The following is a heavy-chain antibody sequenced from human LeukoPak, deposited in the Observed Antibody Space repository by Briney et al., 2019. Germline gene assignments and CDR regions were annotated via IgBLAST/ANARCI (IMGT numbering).Heavy chain of an antibody. CDR3: ATTNTAWFYLDY. CDR2: ISSSTI. Sequence: PGGSLRLSCAASGFTFSSYSMNWVGQVPGKGLEWVSYISSSTIYYTDSVKGRFTISRDNVKNTLYLQMNSLRDEDTAVYFCATTNTAWFYLDYWGQGTLVTVSS. D-gene: IGHD3-9*01. J-gene: IGHJ4*02. CDR1: GFTFSSYS. V-gene: IGHV3-48*02.